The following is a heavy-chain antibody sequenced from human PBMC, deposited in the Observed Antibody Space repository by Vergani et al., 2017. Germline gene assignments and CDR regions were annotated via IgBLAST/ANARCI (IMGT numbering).Heavy chain of an antibody. V-gene: IGHV5-51*01. D-gene: IGHD3-22*01. CDR2: IHPADSDT. CDR1: GYSFTKYW. Sequence: EVQLVQSGAEVKKPGESLKISCQISGYSFTKYWIGWVRQMPGKGLEWMGIIHPADSDTRYSPSFQGQVTISVDKSISTAYLQRSSLRASDSAMYYCARLCGRDSSGSKYFDYWGQGTLVTVSS. J-gene: IGHJ4*02. CDR3: ARLCGRDSSGSKYFDY.